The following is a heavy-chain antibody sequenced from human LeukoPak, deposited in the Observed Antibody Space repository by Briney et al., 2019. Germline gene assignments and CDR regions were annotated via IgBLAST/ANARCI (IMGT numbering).Heavy chain of an antibody. D-gene: IGHD2-15*01. V-gene: IGHV1-8*01. CDR3: ARGGNCSGGSCYSDRGWFDP. J-gene: IGHJ5*02. Sequence: ASVKVSCKASGYTFTSYDINWVRQATGQGLEWMGWMNPNSGNTGYAQKFQGRVTMTRNTSISTAYMELSSLRSDDTAVYYCARGGNCSGGSCYSDRGWFDPWGQGTLVTVSS. CDR1: GYTFTSYD. CDR2: MNPNSGNT.